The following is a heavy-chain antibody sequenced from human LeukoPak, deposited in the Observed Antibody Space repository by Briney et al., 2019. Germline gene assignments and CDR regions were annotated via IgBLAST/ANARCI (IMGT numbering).Heavy chain of an antibody. V-gene: IGHV3-15*01. D-gene: IGHD1-26*01. CDR3: AMSFSGSYSFDY. J-gene: IGHJ4*02. CDR1: GFSFSIAW. CDR2: IQSKTAGGTA. Sequence: PGGSLRLLRAPSGFSFSIAWMSWVRHAPGEGREWVGSIQSKTAGGTANYGAPMKGRYTITSDDSKNRLYLQVNSLMTDDRGVYYCAMSFSGSYSFDYWGQGTLVTVSS.